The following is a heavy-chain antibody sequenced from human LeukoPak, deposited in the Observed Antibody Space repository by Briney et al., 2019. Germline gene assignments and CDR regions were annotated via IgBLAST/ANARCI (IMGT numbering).Heavy chain of an antibody. CDR3: ARSPATSWSNFDS. CDR1: VDSFSDHY. CDR2: IHHSGST. V-gene: IGHV4-34*01. Sequence: PSETLSLTCAVYVDSFSDHYWTWIRQPPGKGLEWIGQIHHSGSTNYRLSLKSRVSISVDRSKNQFSLKLTSVTAADTAVYYCARSPATSWSNFDSWGQGTLVTVSS. J-gene: IGHJ4*02. D-gene: IGHD2-2*01.